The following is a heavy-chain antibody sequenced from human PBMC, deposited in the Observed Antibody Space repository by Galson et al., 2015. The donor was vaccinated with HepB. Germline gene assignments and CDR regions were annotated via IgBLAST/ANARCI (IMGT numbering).Heavy chain of an antibody. Sequence: SLRLSCAASGFTFRTYGMHWVRQAPGKGLEWVAVIWFDGSNKYYADSVKGRSTFSRDNSKNTLYLQMNSLRAEDTAVYYCARGGLYDSLTGRMDVWGQGTTVTVSS. CDR1: GFTFRTYG. CDR2: IWFDGSNK. J-gene: IGHJ6*02. CDR3: ARGGLYDSLTGRMDV. D-gene: IGHD3-9*01. V-gene: IGHV3-33*01.